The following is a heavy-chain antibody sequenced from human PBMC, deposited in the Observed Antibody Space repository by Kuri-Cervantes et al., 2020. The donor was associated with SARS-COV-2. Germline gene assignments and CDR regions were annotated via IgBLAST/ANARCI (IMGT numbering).Heavy chain of an antibody. CDR3: ASLPGIGAAVAGGNDY. CDR1: GFTFSSYA. V-gene: IGHV3-23*01. D-gene: IGHD6-19*01. J-gene: IGHJ4*02. Sequence: GESLKISCAAPGFTFSSYAMRWVRQAPGKGLEWVSAIRGSGGSTYYADSVKGRFTISRDNSKNTLYLQINRLRAEDTAVYYCASLPGIGAAVAGGNDYWGQGTLVTVSS. CDR2: IRGSGGST.